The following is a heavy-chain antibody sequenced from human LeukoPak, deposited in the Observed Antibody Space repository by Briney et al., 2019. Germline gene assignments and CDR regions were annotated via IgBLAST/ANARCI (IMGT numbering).Heavy chain of an antibody. D-gene: IGHD5-24*01. CDR3: AKDGRRDGYNYDY. Sequence: GRSLRLSCAASGFTFSSYGMHWVRQAPGKGLEWVAVISYDGSNKYYADSVKGRFTISRDNSKNTLYLQMNSLRAEDTAVYYCAKDGRRDGYNYDYWGQGTLATVSS. J-gene: IGHJ4*02. CDR1: GFTFSSYG. V-gene: IGHV3-30*18. CDR2: ISYDGSNK.